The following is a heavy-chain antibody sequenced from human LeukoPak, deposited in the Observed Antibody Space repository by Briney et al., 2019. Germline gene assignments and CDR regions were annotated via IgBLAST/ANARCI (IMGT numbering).Heavy chain of an antibody. CDR1: GITFNNYW. CDR3: ARGGFSSGLDY. D-gene: IGHD6-19*01. Sequence: GGSLRLSCAASGITFNNYWLHWVRQAPGKGLVWVSRIDTDGSGTIYADSVKGRFTISRDNAKNTLYPQMTSLRAEDMAVYYCARGGFSSGLDYWGQGILVTVSS. J-gene: IGHJ4*02. CDR2: IDTDGSGT. V-gene: IGHV3-74*01.